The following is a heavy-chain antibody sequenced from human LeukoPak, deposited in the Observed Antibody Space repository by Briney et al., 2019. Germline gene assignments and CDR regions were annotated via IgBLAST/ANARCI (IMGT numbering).Heavy chain of an antibody. V-gene: IGHV1-2*02. D-gene: IGHD2-15*01. Sequence: ASVKVSCKASGYTFTDSYIHWVRQAPGQGLEWMGWINPNNGGTNFAQNFRGRVTMTRDTSISAAYMELSGLRSDDTAVYFCASGFCSAGDCYQFDYWGQGTLVTVSS. CDR2: INPNNGGT. CDR3: ASGFCSAGDCYQFDY. J-gene: IGHJ4*02. CDR1: GYTFTDSY.